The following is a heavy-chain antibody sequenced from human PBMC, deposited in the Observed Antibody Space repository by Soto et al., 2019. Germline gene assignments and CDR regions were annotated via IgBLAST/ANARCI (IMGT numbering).Heavy chain of an antibody. CDR2: IIPIFGTA. D-gene: IGHD2-15*01. CDR1: GGTFSSYA. V-gene: IGHV1-69*13. J-gene: IGHJ4*01. Sequence: GASVKVSCKASGGTFSSYAISWVRQAPGQGLEWMGGIIPIFGTANYAQKFQGRVTITADESTSTAYMELSSLRAEDTATYYCAKARCSGNSCYVHEYWGHGSLVIV. CDR3: AKARCSGNSCYVHEY.